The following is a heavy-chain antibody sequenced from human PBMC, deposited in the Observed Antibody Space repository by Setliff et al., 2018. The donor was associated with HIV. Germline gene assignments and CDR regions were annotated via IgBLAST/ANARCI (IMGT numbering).Heavy chain of an antibody. Sequence: SETLSLTCAVSGYSLSSDYYWGWIRQPPGKGLEWIASIYHSGSTYYNPSLKSRVIISLDTSKNQLSLRLSSMTAADTAVYYCARGGPSVPCTSVSCPPYYYMDVWGKGATVTVSS. CDR2: IYHSGST. D-gene: IGHD2-2*01. CDR1: GYSLSSDYY. CDR3: ARGGPSVPCTSVSCPPYYYMDV. J-gene: IGHJ6*03. V-gene: IGHV4-38-2*01.